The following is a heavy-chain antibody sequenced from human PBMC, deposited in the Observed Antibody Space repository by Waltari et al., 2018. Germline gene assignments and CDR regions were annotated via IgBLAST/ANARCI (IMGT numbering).Heavy chain of an antibody. CDR1: GYTFTGYY. V-gene: IGHV1-2*02. CDR2: INPNSGGT. D-gene: IGHD4-17*01. Sequence: QVQLVQSGAEVKKPGASVTVSCKASGYTFTGYYLHWAPQAPGQGLEWMGWINPNSGGTNYAQKFQGRVTMTRDTSISTAYMELSRLRSDDTAVYYCARVTSAYGDSYYFDYWGQGTLVTVSS. CDR3: ARVTSAYGDSYYFDY. J-gene: IGHJ4*02.